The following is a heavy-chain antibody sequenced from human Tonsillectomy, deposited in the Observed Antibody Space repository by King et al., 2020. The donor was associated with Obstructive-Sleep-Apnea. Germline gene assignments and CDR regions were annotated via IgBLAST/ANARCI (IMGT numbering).Heavy chain of an antibody. CDR2: MNANSGNT. CDR3: ARRRGAGGSEY. V-gene: IGHV1-8*01. D-gene: IGHD2-15*01. CDR1: GYSFTSYD. Sequence: VQLVQSGAEVKKPVASVKVSCKASGYSFTSYDIDWVRQATGQGLEWLGWMNANSGNTGYAQKFQVRVTMTRNNSISTAYMDLSSLRSDDTAVYYCARRRGAGGSEYWGQGTLVTVSS. J-gene: IGHJ4*02.